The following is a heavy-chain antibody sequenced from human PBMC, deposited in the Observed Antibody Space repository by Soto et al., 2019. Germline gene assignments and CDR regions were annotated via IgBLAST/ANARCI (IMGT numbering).Heavy chain of an antibody. CDR1: GVSISSYY. V-gene: IGHV4-59*01. Sequence: PSETLSLTCTVSGVSISSYYWSWIRQPPGKGLEWIGYIYYSGSTNYNPSLKSRVTISVDTSKNQFSLKVSSVTAADTAVYYCARDHRGDFDWLSRYYYYMDVWGKGTTVTVSS. CDR3: ARDHRGDFDWLSRYYYYMDV. CDR2: IYYSGST. D-gene: IGHD3-9*01. J-gene: IGHJ6*03.